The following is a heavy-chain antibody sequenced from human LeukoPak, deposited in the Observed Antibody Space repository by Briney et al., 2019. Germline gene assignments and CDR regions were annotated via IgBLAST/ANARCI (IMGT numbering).Heavy chain of an antibody. J-gene: IGHJ4*02. V-gene: IGHV4-4*07. CDR2: IYISGST. D-gene: IGHD4/OR15-4a*01. CDR3: ARALNPLTGTYYFDY. Sequence: SETLSLTCSVSGAXINSHYCTWIRQPAGKGLEWIGGIYISGSTNYSPSLKSRVTMSVDTSKNQFSQNLISVTAADTAVYYCARALNPLTGTYYFDYWGQGTLVTVSS. CDR1: GAXINSHY.